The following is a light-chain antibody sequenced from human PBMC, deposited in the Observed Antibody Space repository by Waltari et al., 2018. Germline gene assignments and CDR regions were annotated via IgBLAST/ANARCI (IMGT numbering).Light chain of an antibody. CDR3: QQYSNWPPIT. CDR1: QSVSTN. Sequence: ETVMTQSPATLSVSPGERVTLSCRASQSVSTNLAWYQQKPGQAPRLLIDGASTRATGTPARFSGSGSGTEFTLTISSLRSEDFAVYYCQQYSNWPPITFGQGTRLEIK. CDR2: GAS. V-gene: IGKV3-15*01. J-gene: IGKJ5*01.